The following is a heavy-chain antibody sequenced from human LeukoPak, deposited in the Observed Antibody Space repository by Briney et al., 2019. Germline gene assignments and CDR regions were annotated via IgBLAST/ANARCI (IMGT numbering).Heavy chain of an antibody. CDR3: ARSIVGVRKRNDY. V-gene: IGHV1-8*01. D-gene: IGHD1-26*01. Sequence: ASVKVSCKASGYTFTSYDIIWVRQASGQGLEWMGWVNPNSGHTGYAQKFQGRVTMTRTTSISTAYMELTSLTSEDSAVYYCARSIVGVRKRNDYWGRGTLVTVSS. CDR1: GYTFTSYD. J-gene: IGHJ4*02. CDR2: VNPNSGHT.